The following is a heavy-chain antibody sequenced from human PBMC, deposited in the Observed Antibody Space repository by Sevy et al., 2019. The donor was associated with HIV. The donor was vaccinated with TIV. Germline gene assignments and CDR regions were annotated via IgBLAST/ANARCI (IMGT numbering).Heavy chain of an antibody. J-gene: IGHJ4*02. Sequence: GGSLRLSCAASGITFSEYEMNWVRQAPGKGLEWVSYISGSGSNIYYADSVEGRFTISRDNVKNSQYLQMNSLRAEDTAIYYCAGGGGLDSWGQGTLVTVSS. CDR3: AGGGGLDS. CDR1: GITFSEYE. V-gene: IGHV3-48*03. D-gene: IGHD3-16*01. CDR2: ISGSGSNI.